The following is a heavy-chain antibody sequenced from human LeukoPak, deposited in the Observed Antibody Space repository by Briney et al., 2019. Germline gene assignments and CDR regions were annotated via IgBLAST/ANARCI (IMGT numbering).Heavy chain of an antibody. Sequence: SVKVSCKASGGTFSSYAISWVRQAPGQGLEWMGGIIPIFGTANYAQKFQGRVTITADESTSTAYMELSSLRSEDTAVYYCATFNIAVAGTLFRRAFDIWGQGTMVTVSS. J-gene: IGHJ3*02. D-gene: IGHD6-19*01. CDR3: ATFNIAVAGTLFRRAFDI. V-gene: IGHV1-69*01. CDR1: GGTFSSYA. CDR2: IIPIFGTA.